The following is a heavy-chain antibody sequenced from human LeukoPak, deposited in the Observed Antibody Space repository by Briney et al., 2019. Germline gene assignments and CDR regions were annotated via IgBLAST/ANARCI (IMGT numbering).Heavy chain of an antibody. CDR1: GFTVSSNY. CDR3: ARDSHATRNYRYYGMDV. CDR2: MNSGGRK. D-gene: IGHD5-24*01. Sequence: GGSLGLSFAASGFTVSSNYMSWVRQAPGKGLEGCSVMNSGGRKYYADSVKGRFTISRDNSKNTLYLQMNSLRAEDTAVYYCARDSHATRNYRYYGMDVWGQGTTVTVSS. J-gene: IGHJ6*02. V-gene: IGHV3-66*01.